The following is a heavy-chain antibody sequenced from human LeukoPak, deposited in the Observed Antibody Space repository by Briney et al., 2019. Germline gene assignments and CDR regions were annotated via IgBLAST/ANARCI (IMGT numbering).Heavy chain of an antibody. CDR1: GGSISSSSYY. CDR2: IYYSGST. Sequence: SETLSLTCTVSGGSISSSSYYWGWIRQPPGKGLEWIGSIYYSGSTYNNPSLKSRATISVDTSKNQFSLKLSSVTAADTAVYYCARHRFLGQQLVHPYFDYWGQGTLVTVSS. D-gene: IGHD6-13*01. V-gene: IGHV4-39*01. J-gene: IGHJ4*02. CDR3: ARHRFLGQQLVHPYFDY.